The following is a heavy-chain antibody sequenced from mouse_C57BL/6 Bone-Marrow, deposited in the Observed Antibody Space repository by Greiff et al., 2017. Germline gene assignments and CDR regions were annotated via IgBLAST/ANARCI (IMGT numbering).Heavy chain of an antibody. J-gene: IGHJ1*03. V-gene: IGHV1-61*01. CDR1: GYTFTSYW. CDR2: IYPSDSET. Sequence: QVQLQQPGAELVRPGSSVKLSCKASGYTFTSYWMDWVKQRPGQGLEWIGNIYPSDSETHYNQKFTDKATLTVDKSSRTAYMQLSSLTSEDSAVYYWARRYYGSSYWYFDVWGTGTTVTVSS. CDR3: ARRYYGSSYWYFDV. D-gene: IGHD1-1*01.